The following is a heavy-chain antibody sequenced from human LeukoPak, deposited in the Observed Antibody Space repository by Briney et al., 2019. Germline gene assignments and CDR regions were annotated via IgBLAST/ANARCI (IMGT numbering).Heavy chain of an antibody. CDR2: IYTSGST. Sequence: PSETLSLTCAVSGYSISSGSYYWSWIRQPAGKGLEWIGRIYTSGSTYYNPSLKSRVTISVDTSKNQFSLKLSSVTAADTAVYYCARGEVGYCSSTSCYREDYWGQGTLVTVSS. V-gene: IGHV4-61*02. D-gene: IGHD2-2*02. J-gene: IGHJ4*02. CDR1: GYSISSGSYY. CDR3: ARGEVGYCSSTSCYREDY.